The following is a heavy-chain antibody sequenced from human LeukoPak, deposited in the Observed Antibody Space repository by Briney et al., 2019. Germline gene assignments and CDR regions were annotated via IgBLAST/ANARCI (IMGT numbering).Heavy chain of an antibody. Sequence: GGSLRLSCAASGFTASSNYMSCVRDDPGERLEWGSVIYSGGSTYYADSVKGRFTISRDNSKDTLYLQMNSLRAEGTAVYYCARDQGWSLAFDIWGQGTMVTVSS. V-gene: IGHV3-66*01. CDR1: GFTASSNY. CDR3: ARDQGWSLAFDI. D-gene: IGHD3-16*02. CDR2: IYSGGST. J-gene: IGHJ3*02.